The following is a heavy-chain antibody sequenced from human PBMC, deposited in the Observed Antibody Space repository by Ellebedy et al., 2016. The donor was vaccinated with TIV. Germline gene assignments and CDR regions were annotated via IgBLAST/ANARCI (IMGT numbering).Heavy chain of an antibody. CDR3: ARRGYSGYEIDY. CDR2: IYHSGST. Sequence: SETLSLTXAVSGGSISSSNWWSWVRQPPGKGLEWIGEIYHSGSTNYNPSLKSRVTISVDTSKNQFSLKLSSVTAADTAVYYCARRGYSGYEIDYWGQGTLVTVSS. V-gene: IGHV4-4*02. D-gene: IGHD5-12*01. J-gene: IGHJ4*02. CDR1: GGSISSSNW.